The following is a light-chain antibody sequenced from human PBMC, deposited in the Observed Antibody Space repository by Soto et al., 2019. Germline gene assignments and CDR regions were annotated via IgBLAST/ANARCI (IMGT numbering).Light chain of an antibody. V-gene: IGLV2-14*01. CDR2: DVS. CDR3: SSYATSRTHVA. Sequence: QSVLTQPASVSGSPGQSITISCTGTSSDVGGYNFVSGYQHHPGKAPKLIIHDVSSRPSGVSTRFSASKSGNTASLTISGLQAEDEADYYCSSYATSRTHVAFGGGTQLTVL. CDR1: SSDVGGYNF. J-gene: IGLJ2*01.